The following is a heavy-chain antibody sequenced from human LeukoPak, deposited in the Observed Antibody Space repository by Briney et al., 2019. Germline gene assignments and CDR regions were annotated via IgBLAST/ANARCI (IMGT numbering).Heavy chain of an antibody. CDR3: ARITVTQFDP. Sequence: GGSLRLSCAASGFTVGNKYMSWVRQAPGKGLEWVSVIYSGGNTYYADSVKGRFTISRDNSKNTVYLQMNSLRGEDTAVYYCARITVTQFDPWGQGTLVTVSS. J-gene: IGHJ5*02. CDR1: GFTVGNKY. D-gene: IGHD4-11*01. V-gene: IGHV3-66*01. CDR2: IYSGGNT.